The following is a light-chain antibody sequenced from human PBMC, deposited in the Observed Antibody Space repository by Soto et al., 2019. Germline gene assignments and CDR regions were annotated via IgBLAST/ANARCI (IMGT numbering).Light chain of an antibody. CDR2: GAS. J-gene: IGKJ1*01. CDR1: QSVSSN. V-gene: IGKV3-15*01. CDR3: HQYDLWPWT. Sequence: KVMTQSPATLSVSPGERATLSCRASQSVSSNLAWYQQKPGQAPRLLIYGASTRATATPARFSGSGSGTEFTLTISSLQSEDFAVYYCHQYDLWPWTFGQGTKVEIK.